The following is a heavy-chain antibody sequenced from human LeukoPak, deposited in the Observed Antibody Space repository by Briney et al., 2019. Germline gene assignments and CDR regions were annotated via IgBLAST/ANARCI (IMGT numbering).Heavy chain of an antibody. V-gene: IGHV3-48*03. CDR3: ARALGLSSSWYSNWFDP. CDR2: ISSSGSTI. CDR1: GFTFSSYE. D-gene: IGHD6-13*01. Sequence: GGSLRLSCAASGFTFSSYEMNWVRQAPGKGLEWVSYISSSGSTIYYADSVKGRFTISRDNAKNTLYLQMNSLRAEDTAVYYCARALGLSSSWYSNWFDPWGQGTLVTVSS. J-gene: IGHJ5*02.